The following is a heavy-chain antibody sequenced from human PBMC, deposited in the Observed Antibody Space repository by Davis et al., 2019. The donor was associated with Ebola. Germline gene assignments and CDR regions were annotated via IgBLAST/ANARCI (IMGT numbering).Heavy chain of an antibody. J-gene: IGHJ4*02. D-gene: IGHD2-21*01. CDR2: INPYNGDT. V-gene: IGHV1-2*06. Sequence: AASVKVSCKASGYTFTGYYMHWVRQAPGQGLEWMGRINPYNGDTNLAQKFQDRVTMTRDTSISTGYMDLSNLTSDDTAVYYCRVVVDEYFEYWAQGTLVSVSS. CDR1: GYTFTGYY. CDR3: RVVVDEYFEY.